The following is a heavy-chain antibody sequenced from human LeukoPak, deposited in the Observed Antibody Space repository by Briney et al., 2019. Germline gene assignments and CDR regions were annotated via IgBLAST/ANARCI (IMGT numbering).Heavy chain of an antibody. Sequence: GESLKISCKNSGYSFTTYWIGWVRQMPGKGLEWMGIIYPGDSDTRYSPSFQGQVTISADKSISTAYLQWSSLKASDTAMYYCARVLYRSGFDYWGQGTLVTVSS. V-gene: IGHV5-51*01. CDR1: GYSFTTYW. J-gene: IGHJ5*01. CDR2: IYPGDSDT. CDR3: ARVLYRSGFDY. D-gene: IGHD6-19*01.